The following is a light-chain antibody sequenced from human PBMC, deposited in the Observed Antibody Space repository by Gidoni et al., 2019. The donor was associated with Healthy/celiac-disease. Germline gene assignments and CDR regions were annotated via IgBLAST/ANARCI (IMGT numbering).Light chain of an antibody. CDR3: QQYYSYPALT. CDR1: QGISSY. V-gene: IGKV1-8*01. J-gene: IGKJ4*01. Sequence: AVRITQSPSSLSASTGDRVTITCRASQGISSYLAWYQQKPAKAPKHLLYAASTLQSGVPSRFSGSGSVTDFSLTISCLQSEDFATYYCQQYYSYPALTFGGXTKVEIK. CDR2: AAS.